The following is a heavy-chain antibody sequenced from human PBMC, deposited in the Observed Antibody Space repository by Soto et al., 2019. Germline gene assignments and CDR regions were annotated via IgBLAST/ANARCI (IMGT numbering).Heavy chain of an antibody. CDR1: GFTFRSYG. CDR2: ISYDGSNK. D-gene: IGHD6-19*01. V-gene: IGHV3-30*18. Sequence: GGSLRLSCAPSGFTFRSYGMHWVRQAPGKGLEWVAVISYDGSNKYYADSVKGRFTISRDNSKNTLYLQMNSLRAEDTAVYYCAKIAVAHYFDYWGQGTLVTVSS. J-gene: IGHJ4*02. CDR3: AKIAVAHYFDY.